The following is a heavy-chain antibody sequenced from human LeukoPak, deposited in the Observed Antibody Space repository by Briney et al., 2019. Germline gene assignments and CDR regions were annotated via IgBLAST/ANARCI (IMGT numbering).Heavy chain of an antibody. J-gene: IGHJ6*03. V-gene: IGHV1-69*13. CDR1: GGTFSSYA. CDR3: ASLARVVPAASRYYYYMDV. Sequence: SVKVSCKASGGTFSSYAISWVRQAPGQGLEWMGGIIPIFGTANYAQKFQGRVTITADESTSTAYMELSSLRSEDTAVYYCASLARVVPAASRYYYYMDVWGKGTTVTISS. D-gene: IGHD2-2*01. CDR2: IIPIFGTA.